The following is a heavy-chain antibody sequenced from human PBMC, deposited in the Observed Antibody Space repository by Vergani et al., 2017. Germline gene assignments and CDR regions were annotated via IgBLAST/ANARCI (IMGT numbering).Heavy chain of an antibody. CDR3: AKDRGGYHTAYAFDI. V-gene: IGHV3-30-3*01. D-gene: IGHD3-22*01. J-gene: IGHJ3*02. CDR1: GFTFSSYA. CDR2: ISYDGSNK. Sequence: QVQLVESGGGVVQPGRSLRLSCAASGFTFSSYAMHWVRQAPGKGLEWVAVISYDGSNKYYADSVKGRFTISRDNSKNTLYLQMNSLRAEDTAVYYCAKDRGGYHTAYAFDIWGQGTMVTVSS.